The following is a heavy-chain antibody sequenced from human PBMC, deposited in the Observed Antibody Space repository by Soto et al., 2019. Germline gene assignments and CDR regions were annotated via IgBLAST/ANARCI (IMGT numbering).Heavy chain of an antibody. V-gene: IGHV3-15*01. Sequence: GGSLRLYCAASGFTFSNAWMSWVRQAPGKGLEWVGRIKSKTDGGTTDYAAPVKGRFTISRDDSKNTLYLQMNSLKTEDTAVYYCTTDRDSSSWYFDDYDAFDIWGQGTMVTVSS. J-gene: IGHJ3*02. D-gene: IGHD6-13*01. CDR2: IKSKTDGGTT. CDR1: GFTFSNAW. CDR3: TTDRDSSSWYFDDYDAFDI.